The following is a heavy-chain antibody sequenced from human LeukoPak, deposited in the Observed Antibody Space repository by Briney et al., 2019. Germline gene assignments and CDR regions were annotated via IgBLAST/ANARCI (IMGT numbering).Heavy chain of an antibody. CDR1: GFTFSSFW. CDR3: ARDFRYAFDN. D-gene: IGHD5-12*01. CDR2: IKFDDGREK. Sequence: GGSLRLSCAASGFTFSSFWMTWVRQAPGKGLEWVANIKFDDGREKHYLDSVKGRFTISGDSAKNSVYLQMNSLRVEDTAVYYCARDFRYAFDNWGQGTLVTVSS. J-gene: IGHJ4*02. V-gene: IGHV3-7*01.